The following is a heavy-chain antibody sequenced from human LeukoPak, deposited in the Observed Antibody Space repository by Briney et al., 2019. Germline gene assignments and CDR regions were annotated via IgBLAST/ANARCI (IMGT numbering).Heavy chain of an antibody. D-gene: IGHD2-2*01. CDR1: GFIFSNYG. CDR2: ASYDGSNK. Sequence: GASLRLSCAASGFIFSNYGMHWVRQAPGKGLEWVAVASYDGSNKYYADSVKGRFTIARDTSKNTLYLQMNSLRPEDTAIYYCAKFGLGEDCSRTSCPNDSHKYTVAWGKGTTVTVSS. V-gene: IGHV3-30*18. J-gene: IGHJ6*03. CDR3: AKFGLGEDCSRTSCPNDSHKYTVA.